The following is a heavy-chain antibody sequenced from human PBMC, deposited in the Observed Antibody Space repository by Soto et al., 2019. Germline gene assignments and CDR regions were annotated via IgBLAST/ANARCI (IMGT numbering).Heavy chain of an antibody. J-gene: IGHJ4*02. CDR1: GFTFSSYG. V-gene: IGHV3-30*18. CDR3: AKDGNYDSSGYAPLFDY. D-gene: IGHD3-22*01. Sequence: GGSLRLSCAASGFTFSSYGMHWVRQAPGKGLEWVAVISYDGSNKYYADSVKGRFTISRDNSKNTLYLQMNSLRAEDTAVYYCAKDGNYDSSGYAPLFDYWGQGTLVTVSS. CDR2: ISYDGSNK.